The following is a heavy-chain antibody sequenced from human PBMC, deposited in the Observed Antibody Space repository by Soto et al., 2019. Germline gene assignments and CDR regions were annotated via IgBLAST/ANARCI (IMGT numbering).Heavy chain of an antibody. V-gene: IGHV3-23*01. CDR2: VSIGGST. J-gene: IGHJ4*02. D-gene: IGHD2-15*01. CDR1: GFTFSSYA. Sequence: GGSLRLSCAASGFTFSSYAMGWVRQGPGKGLEWVAVVSIGGSTHYADSVRGRFTISRDNSKNTLSLQMNSLTAEDTAVYFCAERRGAGGHFDYWGQGALVTVSS. CDR3: AERRGAGGHFDY.